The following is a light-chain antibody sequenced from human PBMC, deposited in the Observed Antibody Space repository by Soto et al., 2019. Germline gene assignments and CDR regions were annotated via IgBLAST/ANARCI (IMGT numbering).Light chain of an antibody. CDR3: QQRNSWPPIT. V-gene: IGKV3-11*01. Sequence: EIVLTQSPFTLSLSPGERATLSCRASQSVRTYLAWYQVKPGQAPRLLIYDASSRASGVPARFSGSGSGTDFTLTISSLEPEDFALYYCQQRNSWPPITFGQGTRLEI. CDR2: DAS. CDR1: QSVRTY. J-gene: IGKJ5*01.